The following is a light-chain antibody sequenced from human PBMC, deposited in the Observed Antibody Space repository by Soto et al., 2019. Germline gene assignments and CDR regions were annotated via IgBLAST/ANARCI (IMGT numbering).Light chain of an antibody. J-gene: IGKJ1*01. CDR2: MAS. CDR1: QSISSW. V-gene: IGKV1-5*03. Sequence: DIQMTQSPSTLSVSIGDRVTITCRASQSISSWLAWYQQKPGKAPKLLIYMASNLQSGVPSRFSGSGSGTEFTLTISSLQPDDFATYYCQHYNDYSRIFGQGTKVEIK. CDR3: QHYNDYSRI.